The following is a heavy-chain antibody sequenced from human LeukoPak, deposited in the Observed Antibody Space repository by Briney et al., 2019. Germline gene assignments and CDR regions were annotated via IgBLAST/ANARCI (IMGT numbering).Heavy chain of an antibody. CDR2: ISSSSSYI. CDR3: ARGDTAPSPLDY. D-gene: IGHD5-18*01. V-gene: IGHV3-21*01. J-gene: IGHJ4*02. CDR1: GFTFSSYS. Sequence: TGGSLRLSCAASGFTFSSYSMNWVRQAPGKGLEWVSSISSSSSYIYYADSVKGRFTISRDNAKNSLYLQMNSQRAEDTAVYYCARGDTAPSPLDYWGQGTLVTVSS.